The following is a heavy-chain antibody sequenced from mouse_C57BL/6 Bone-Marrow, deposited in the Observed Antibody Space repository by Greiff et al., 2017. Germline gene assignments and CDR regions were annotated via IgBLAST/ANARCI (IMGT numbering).Heavy chain of an antibody. Sequence: EVKLVESGGGLVQPGGSLKLSCAASGFTFSDYGMHWVRQGPEKGLKWVAYISSGSSTLYYADTVKGRFTISRENAKNTLFLQMTSLRSGDTAMYYCARPMDYWGQATSVTVSS. CDR3: ARPMDY. CDR2: ISSGSSTL. V-gene: IGHV5-17*01. J-gene: IGHJ4*01. CDR1: GFTFSDYG.